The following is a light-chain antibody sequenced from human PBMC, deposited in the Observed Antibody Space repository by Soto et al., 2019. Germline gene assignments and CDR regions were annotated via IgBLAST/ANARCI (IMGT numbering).Light chain of an antibody. J-gene: IGKJ5*01. CDR1: QSVSNY. CDR2: DAS. V-gene: IGKV3-11*01. CDR3: QQRSNWPPT. Sequence: EIVLTQSPATLSLSPGERATLSYRASQSVSNYLGWYQQKPGQAPRLLIYDASNRATGTPARFSGSGSGTDFTLTISSLEPEDFAVYYCQQRSNWPPTFGQGTRLEIK.